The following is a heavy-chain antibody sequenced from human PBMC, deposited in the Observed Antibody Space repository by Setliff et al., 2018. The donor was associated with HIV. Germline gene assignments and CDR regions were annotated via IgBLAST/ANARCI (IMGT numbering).Heavy chain of an antibody. D-gene: IGHD1-26*01. CDR1: GFTFDDCG. J-gene: IGHJ4*02. CDR3: ARHYNVNYYVRKDFDY. CDR2: IWFDGTDK. V-gene: IGHV3-33*08. Sequence: GGSLRLSCAASGFTFDDCGMSWVRQAPGKGLEWVAVIWFDGTDKYYADSVKGRFTVSGDISRNTLYLQMTSLRAADTAVYYCARHYNVNYYVRKDFDYWGQGILVTVSS.